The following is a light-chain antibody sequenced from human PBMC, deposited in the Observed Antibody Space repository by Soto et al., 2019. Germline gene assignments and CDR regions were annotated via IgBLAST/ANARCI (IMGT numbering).Light chain of an antibody. Sequence: QSVLTQPASVSGSPGQSITVSCTGSSSDVGSYNLVSWYQQHPGKAPKLMIHEGSKRPSGVSNRFSGSKSGNTASLTISGLQAEDEAYYYCCSYAGSSIWVFGGRTKLTVL. CDR2: EGS. CDR3: CSYAGSSIWV. J-gene: IGLJ3*02. V-gene: IGLV2-23*01. CDR1: SSDVGSYNL.